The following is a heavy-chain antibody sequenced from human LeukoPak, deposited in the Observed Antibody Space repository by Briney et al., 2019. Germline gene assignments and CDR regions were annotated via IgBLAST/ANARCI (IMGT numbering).Heavy chain of an antibody. D-gene: IGHD4-17*01. Sequence: GASVKVSCKASGYTFTGYYMHWVRQAPGQGLEWIGRINPNSGGTNYAQKFQGRVTITRDTSISTAYMELSRLRSDDTAVYYCARAPRGLRPIDYWGQGTLVTVSS. J-gene: IGHJ4*02. CDR2: INPNSGGT. CDR1: GYTFTGYY. CDR3: ARAPRGLRPIDY. V-gene: IGHV1-2*06.